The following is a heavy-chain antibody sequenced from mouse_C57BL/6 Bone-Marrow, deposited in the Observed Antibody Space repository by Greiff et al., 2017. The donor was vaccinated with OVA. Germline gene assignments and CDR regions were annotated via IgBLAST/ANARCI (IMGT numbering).Heavy chain of an antibody. CDR3: ARSGYYLYFDY. CDR2: IYPGDGDT. Sequence: QVQLQQSGPELVKPGASVKISCKASGYAFSSSWMNWVKQRPGQGLEWIGRIYPGDGDTNYNGKFKGKATLTADKSSSTAYMQLSSLTSEDSAVYFCARSGYYLYFDYWGQGTTLTVSS. D-gene: IGHD2-3*01. V-gene: IGHV1-82*01. CDR1: GYAFSSSW. J-gene: IGHJ2*01.